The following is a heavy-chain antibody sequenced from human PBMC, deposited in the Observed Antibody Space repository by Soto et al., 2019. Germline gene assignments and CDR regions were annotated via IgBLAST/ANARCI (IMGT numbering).Heavy chain of an antibody. V-gene: IGHV4-30-2*01. J-gene: IGHJ5*02. CDR1: GGSISSGGYS. D-gene: IGHD2-15*01. Sequence: KPSETLSLTCAVSGGSISSGGYSWSWIRQPPGKGLEWIGYIYHGGSTYYNPSLKSRVTISVDRSKNQFSLKLSSVTAADTAVYYCARAGYGGSPFDPWGQGTLVTVSS. CDR2: IYHGGST. CDR3: ARAGYGGSPFDP.